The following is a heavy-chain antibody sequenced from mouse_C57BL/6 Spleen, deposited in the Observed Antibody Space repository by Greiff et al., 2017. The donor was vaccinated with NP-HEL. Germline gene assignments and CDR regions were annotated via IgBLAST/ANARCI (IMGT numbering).Heavy chain of an antibody. CDR1: GFTFSDYG. CDR2: ISSGSSTI. J-gene: IGHJ1*03. CDR3: ARPYYYGSSLGYFDV. V-gene: IGHV5-17*01. D-gene: IGHD1-1*01. Sequence: EVKVVESGGGLVKPGGSLKLSCAASGFTFSDYGMHWVRQAPEKGLEWVAYISSGSSTIYYADTVKGRFTISRDNAKNTLFLQMTSLRSEDTAMYYCARPYYYGSSLGYFDVWGTGTTVTVSS.